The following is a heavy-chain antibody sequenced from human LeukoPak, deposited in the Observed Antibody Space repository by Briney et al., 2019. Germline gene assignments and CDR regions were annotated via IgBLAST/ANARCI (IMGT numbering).Heavy chain of an antibody. CDR2: ISAYNGNT. Sequence: ASVKVSCKASGYTFTSYGISWVRQAPGQGLEWMGWISAYNGNTNYAQKLQGRVTMTTDTSTSTAYMELRNLRSDDTAVYYCARENPYDYVWGSYRSDYWGQGTLVTVSS. CDR1: GYTFTSYG. V-gene: IGHV1-18*01. CDR3: ARENPYDYVWGSYRSDY. D-gene: IGHD3-16*02. J-gene: IGHJ4*02.